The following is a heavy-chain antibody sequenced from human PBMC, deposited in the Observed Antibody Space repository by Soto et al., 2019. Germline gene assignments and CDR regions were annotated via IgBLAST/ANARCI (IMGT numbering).Heavy chain of an antibody. CDR2: IYYSGST. CDR1: GGSISSGGYY. D-gene: IGHD4-4*01. V-gene: IGHV4-31*03. J-gene: IGHJ5*01. Sequence: TSETLSLTCTVSGGSISSGGYYWSWIRQHPGKGLEWIRYIYYSGSTYYTPSLKSRVTISVDTSKNQFSLKLSSVTAADTAVYYCARVLQYEGRFDSWGQGTLVTVSS. CDR3: ARVLQYEGRFDS.